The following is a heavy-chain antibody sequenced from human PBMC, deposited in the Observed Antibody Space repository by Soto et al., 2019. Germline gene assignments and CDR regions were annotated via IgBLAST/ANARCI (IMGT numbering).Heavy chain of an antibody. CDR3: ARVVTVVKAFHYWYFDL. V-gene: IGHV1-69*12. J-gene: IGHJ2*01. CDR1: GGTFSSYA. CDR2: IIPIFGTA. Sequence: QVQLVQSGAEVKKPGSSVKVSCKASGGTFSSYAISWVRQAPGQGLEWMGGIIPIFGTANYAQKFQGRVTITAYGSTSTAYMELSSLRSEDTAVYYCARVVTVVKAFHYWYFDLWGRGTLVTVSS. D-gene: IGHD2-15*01.